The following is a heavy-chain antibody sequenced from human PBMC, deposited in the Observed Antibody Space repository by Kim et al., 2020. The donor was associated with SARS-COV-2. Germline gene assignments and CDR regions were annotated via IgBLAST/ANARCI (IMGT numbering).Heavy chain of an antibody. CDR3: AKGNRYNPFDM. CDR2: T. J-gene: IGHJ3*02. D-gene: IGHD3-9*01. V-gene: IGHV3-23*05. Sequence: TNYADSVRGRFTISRDNSKNTLYLQINSLRVEDTAVYYCAKGNRYNPFDMWGQGTMVTVSS.